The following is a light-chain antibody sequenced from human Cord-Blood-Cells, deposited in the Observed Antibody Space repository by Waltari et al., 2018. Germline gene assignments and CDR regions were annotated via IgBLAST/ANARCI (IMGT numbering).Light chain of an antibody. Sequence: QSALTQPPSAPGTPGETLTITCTGARNGVAGYNYVPWYQQHPGKAPKLMIYEVSKRPSGVPDRFSGSKSGNTASLTVSGLQAEDEADYYCSSYAGSNNLVFGGGTKLTVL. V-gene: IGLV2-8*01. CDR1: RNGVAGYNY. J-gene: IGLJ2*01. CDR2: EVS. CDR3: SSYAGSNNLV.